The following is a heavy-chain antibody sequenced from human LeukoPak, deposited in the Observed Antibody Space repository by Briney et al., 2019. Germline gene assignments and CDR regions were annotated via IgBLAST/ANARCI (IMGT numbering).Heavy chain of an antibody. J-gene: IGHJ3*02. CDR1: GVSISSYY. Sequence: SETLSLTCTVSGVSISSYYWSWIRQPPGKGLEFIGYIYYSGATYDNPSLKSRVTISLDASKSQFPLHLTPVTAADTAVYYCARALTYSSSSVSAFDIWGQGTMVTVSS. CDR3: ARALTYSSSSVSAFDI. V-gene: IGHV4-59*01. D-gene: IGHD6-13*01. CDR2: IYYSGAT.